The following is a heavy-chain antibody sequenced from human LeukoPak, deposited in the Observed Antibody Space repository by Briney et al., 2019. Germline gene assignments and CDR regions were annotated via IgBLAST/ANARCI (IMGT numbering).Heavy chain of an antibody. J-gene: IGHJ4*02. D-gene: IGHD6-19*01. CDR2: ISRSGGST. CDR3: AKSGSGWYADY. CDR1: GFTFSRND. V-gene: IGHV3-23*01. Sequence: GGSLRLSCAASGFTFSRNDMSWVRQAPGKEPEWVSGISRSGGSTYYADSVKGRFTISRDNSKNTLHLQMNSLRAEDTAVYYCAKSGSGWYADYWGQGTLVTVSS.